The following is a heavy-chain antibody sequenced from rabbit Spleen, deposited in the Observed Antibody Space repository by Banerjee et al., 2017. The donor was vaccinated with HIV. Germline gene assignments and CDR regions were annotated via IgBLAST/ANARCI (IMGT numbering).Heavy chain of an antibody. CDR2: IISSDSYT. Sequence: QEQLEESGGDLVKPEGSLTLACTASGFSFSSSYWICWVRQAPGKGLEWIGCIISSDSYTWYASWAKGRFTVSKTSSTTVTLQMTSLTAADTATYFCARTTYAGSDSPMNLWGPGTLVTVS. V-gene: IGHV1S45*01. CDR1: GFSFSSSYW. J-gene: IGHJ4*01. D-gene: IGHD4-2*01. CDR3: ARTTYAGSDSPMNL.